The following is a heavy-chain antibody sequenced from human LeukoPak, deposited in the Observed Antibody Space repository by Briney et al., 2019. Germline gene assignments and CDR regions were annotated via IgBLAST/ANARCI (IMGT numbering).Heavy chain of an antibody. D-gene: IGHD2-2*01. J-gene: IGHJ5*02. CDR1: GGSFSGYY. CDR2: INHSGST. V-gene: IGHV4-34*01. CDR3: ARRLTQYDCFDP. Sequence: SETLSLTCAVYGGSFSGYYWSWIRQPPGKGLEWIGEINHSGSTNYNPSLKSRVTISVDTSKNQFSLKLSSVTPEDTAVYYCARRLTQYDCFDPWGQGILVAVSS.